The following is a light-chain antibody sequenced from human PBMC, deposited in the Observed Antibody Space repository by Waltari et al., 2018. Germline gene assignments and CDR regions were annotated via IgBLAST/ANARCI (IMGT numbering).Light chain of an antibody. CDR2: KAN. CDR1: SGSLSTTSY. V-gene: IGLV8-61*01. CDR3: ALYMGSGIWV. Sequence: QTVVTQEPSLSVSTGATVPLTCALSSGSLSTTSYATWYQQTPGPAPRTLVYKANARSSGVPDRFSGSILGNTAALTITGAQADDESDYYCALYMGSGIWVFGGGTRLTVL. J-gene: IGLJ3*02.